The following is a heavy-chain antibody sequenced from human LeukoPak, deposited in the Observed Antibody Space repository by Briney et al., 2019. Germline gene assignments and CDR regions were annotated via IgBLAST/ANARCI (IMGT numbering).Heavy chain of an antibody. CDR1: GYTFTSYG. V-gene: IGHV1-18*01. Sequence: ASVKVSCKASGYTFTSYGISWVRQAPGQGLEWMGWISAYNGNTNYAQKLQGRVTMTTDTSTSTAYMELRSLRSDDTAVYYCASVYYDSSGYQAIDYWGQGTVVTVSS. D-gene: IGHD3-22*01. J-gene: IGHJ4*02. CDR3: ASVYYDSSGYQAIDY. CDR2: ISAYNGNT.